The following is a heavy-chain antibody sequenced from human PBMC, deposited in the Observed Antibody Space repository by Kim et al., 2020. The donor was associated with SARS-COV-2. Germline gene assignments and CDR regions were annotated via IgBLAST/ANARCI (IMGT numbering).Heavy chain of an antibody. CDR3: ARDAAAGYFDY. CDR2: IYPSGGST. J-gene: IGHJ4*02. Sequence: ASVKVSCKASGYTFTSYYMHWVRQAPGQGLEWMGIIYPSGGSTSYAQKFQGRVTMTRDTSTSTVYMELSSLRSEDTAVYYCARDAAAGYFDYWGQGTLVTVSS. D-gene: IGHD6-13*01. CDR1: GYTFTSYY. V-gene: IGHV1-46*01.